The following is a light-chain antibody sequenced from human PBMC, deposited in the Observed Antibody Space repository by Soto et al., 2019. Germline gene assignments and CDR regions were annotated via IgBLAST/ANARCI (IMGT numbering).Light chain of an antibody. CDR3: QQYDNLPLT. Sequence: DIQMTQSPSSLRASVGDRVTITGQASQDISNYLNWYQQKQGKAPKILIYDASNLETGVPSRFSGSGSGTDCTFTISRLQPEDIETYYCQQYDNLPLTFGGGTKVDIK. V-gene: IGKV1-33*01. CDR1: QDISNY. J-gene: IGKJ4*01. CDR2: DAS.